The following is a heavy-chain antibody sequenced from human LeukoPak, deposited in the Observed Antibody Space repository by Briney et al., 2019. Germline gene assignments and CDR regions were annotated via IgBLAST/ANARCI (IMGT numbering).Heavy chain of an antibody. Sequence: KPSETLSPTCTVSGGSISSYYWSWIRQPLGKGLEWIGYIYYSGSTNYNPPLKRPVTLSVDTSKNQFSLKLSSVTAADTAVYYRAREMEYSSSXXAXDIWGQXXMVXXSS. CDR3: AREMEYSSSXXAXDI. CDR2: IYYSGST. D-gene: IGHD6-6*01. CDR1: GGSISSYY. V-gene: IGHV4-59*01. J-gene: IGHJ3*02.